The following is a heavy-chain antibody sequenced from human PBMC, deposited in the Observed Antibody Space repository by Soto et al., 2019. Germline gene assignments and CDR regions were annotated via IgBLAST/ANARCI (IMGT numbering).Heavy chain of an antibody. CDR1: GGSISSYY. V-gene: IGHV4-59*01. CDR3: ASDITYYYDSSGYSLPHYGMDV. D-gene: IGHD3-22*01. J-gene: IGHJ6*02. CDR2: IYYSGST. Sequence: SETLSLTCTVSGGSISSYYWSWIRQPPGKGLEWIGYIYYSGSTNYNPSLKSRVTISVDTSKNQFSLKLSSVTAADTAVYYCASDITYYYDSSGYSLPHYGMDVWGQGTTVTVSS.